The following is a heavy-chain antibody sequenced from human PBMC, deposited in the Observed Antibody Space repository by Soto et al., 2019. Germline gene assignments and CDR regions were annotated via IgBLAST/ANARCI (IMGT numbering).Heavy chain of an antibody. D-gene: IGHD3-16*01. CDR1: GDSVRNQY. J-gene: IGHJ6*03. V-gene: IGHV4-4*09. Sequence: SETLSLTCTVSGDSVRNQYWSWIPTPPGRGLEWIGYIYRSGSTKYNPSLKSRLTISVDTSKNQFSLKLSSVTAADTAVYYCARTLDYGHMDVWGKGTTVTVSS. CDR2: IYRSGST. CDR3: ARTLDYGHMDV.